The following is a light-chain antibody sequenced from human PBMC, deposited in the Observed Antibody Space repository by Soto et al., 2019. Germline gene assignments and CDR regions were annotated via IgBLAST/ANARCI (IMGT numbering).Light chain of an antibody. CDR1: QSVRSW. V-gene: IGKV1-5*03. CDR2: KAS. J-gene: IGKJ4*01. CDR3: QQYNGYLLT. Sequence: DIQMTQSPSTLSASVGDRVTITCRASQSVRSWLAWYQQKPGKAPKLLIYKASTLESGVPSRFSGSGSETEFTLTISSLQPDDFATYYCQQYNGYLLTFGGGNRVETK.